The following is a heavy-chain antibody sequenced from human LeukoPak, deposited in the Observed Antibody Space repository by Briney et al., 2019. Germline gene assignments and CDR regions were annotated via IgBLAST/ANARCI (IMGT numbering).Heavy chain of an antibody. V-gene: IGHV1-69*02. Sequence: SVKVSCKASGGTFNSYTISWLRQAPGQGLEWMGRIVPFLGIGSYPQKFQGRVMITADKSTSTTYMEPSSLRSEDTAVYYCASPNTGGYFGDAFDLWGQGTMVTVSS. CDR2: IVPFLGIG. CDR1: GGTFNSYT. D-gene: IGHD1-26*01. CDR3: ASPNTGGYFGDAFDL. J-gene: IGHJ3*01.